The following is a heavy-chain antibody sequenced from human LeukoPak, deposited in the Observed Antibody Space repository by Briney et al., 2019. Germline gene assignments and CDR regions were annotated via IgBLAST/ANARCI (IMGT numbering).Heavy chain of an antibody. CDR2: INHSGST. CDR1: GGSFSGYY. CDR3: ARGEYDSSGYLYYFDY. Sequence: SXTLSLTCAVYGGSFSGYYWRWIRQPPGKGLEWIGEINHSGSTNYNPSLKSRVTISVDTSKNQFSLKLSSVTAADTAVYYCARGEYDSSGYLYYFDYWGQGTLVTVSS. V-gene: IGHV4-34*01. D-gene: IGHD3-22*01. J-gene: IGHJ4*02.